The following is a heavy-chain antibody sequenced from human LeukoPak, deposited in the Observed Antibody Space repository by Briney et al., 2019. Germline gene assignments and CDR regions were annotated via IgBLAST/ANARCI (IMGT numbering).Heavy chain of an antibody. CDR3: ARPTHRLTVTTAIDY. CDR1: GYTFTGFY. CDR2: INPKNGAT. D-gene: IGHD4-17*01. J-gene: IGHJ4*02. Sequence: ASVKVSCKPSGYTFTGFYIHWVRQAPGQRLRWMGWINPKNGATKYSQNFRGRVTMTRDTSIDTAYMELSSLTSDDTAIYYCARPTHRLTVTTAIDYWGQGTLVTVSS. V-gene: IGHV1-2*02.